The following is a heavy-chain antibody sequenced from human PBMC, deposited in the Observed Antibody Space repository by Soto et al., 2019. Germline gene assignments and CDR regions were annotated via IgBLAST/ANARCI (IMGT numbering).Heavy chain of an antibody. V-gene: IGHV3-11*01. CDR1: GDSISRGYY. Sequence: LSLTCAVSGDSISRGYYWAWIRQPPGKGLEWVSSILSAESHKYYAASVMGRFSISRDNAKKTLFLQMKNLRVEDTGIYFCATGLKDASNRPSFDSWGPGTPVTVSS. D-gene: IGHD3-16*01. J-gene: IGHJ4*02. CDR3: ATGLKDASNRPSFDS. CDR2: ILSAESHK.